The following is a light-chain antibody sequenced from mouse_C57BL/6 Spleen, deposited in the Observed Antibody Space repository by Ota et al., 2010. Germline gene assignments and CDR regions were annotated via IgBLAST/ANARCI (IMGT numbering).Light chain of an antibody. Sequence: DIQMTQTTSSLSASLGDRVTISCSASQGISNYLNWYQQKPDGTVKLLIYYTSSLHSGVPSRFSGSGSGTDYSLTISSLESDDTATYTVLQHSESPWTFGG. CDR2: YTS. J-gene: IGKJ1*01. V-gene: IGKV10-94*01. CDR3: LQHSESPWT. CDR1: QGISNY.